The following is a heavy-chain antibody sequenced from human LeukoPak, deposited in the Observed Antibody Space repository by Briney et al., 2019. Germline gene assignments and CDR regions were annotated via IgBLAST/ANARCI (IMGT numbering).Heavy chain of an antibody. V-gene: IGHV4-59*01. Sequence: SETLSLTCTVSGGSISSDNWSWIRQPPGKGLEWIGYIHNSGSTIYNPSLKSRVTISVDTSKNQFSLKLSSVTAADTAVYYCARVSSSTWYQDYWGQGTLVTVSS. CDR1: GGSISSDN. J-gene: IGHJ4*02. D-gene: IGHD6-13*01. CDR2: IHNSGST. CDR3: ARVSSSTWYQDY.